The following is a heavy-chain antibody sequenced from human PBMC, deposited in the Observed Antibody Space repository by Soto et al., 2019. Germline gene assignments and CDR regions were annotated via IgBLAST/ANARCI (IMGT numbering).Heavy chain of an antibody. D-gene: IGHD2-2*01. J-gene: IGHJ4*02. CDR1: GGSISSSSYY. CDR3: ARQAESTSCYYFDY. Sequence: SETLSLTCTVSGGSISSSSYYWGWIRQPPGKGLEWIGSIYYSGSTYYNPSLKSRVTISVDTSKNQFSLQLSSVTAADTAVYYCARQAESTSCYYFDYWGQGTLVSVSS. V-gene: IGHV4-39*01. CDR2: IYYSGST.